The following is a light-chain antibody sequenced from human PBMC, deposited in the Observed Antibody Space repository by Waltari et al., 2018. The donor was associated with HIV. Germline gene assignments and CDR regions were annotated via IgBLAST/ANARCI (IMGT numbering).Light chain of an antibody. Sequence: AIQLTQSPSSLSASVVDRVTITCRASQDISGALAWYQQKPGKPPKLLIHYASILETGVPSKFSGSGAGADFTLTISSLQPEDFATYYCQQFNSYPLTFGAGTKVEIK. V-gene: IGKV1-13*02. J-gene: IGKJ4*01. CDR3: QQFNSYPLT. CDR1: QDISGA. CDR2: YAS.